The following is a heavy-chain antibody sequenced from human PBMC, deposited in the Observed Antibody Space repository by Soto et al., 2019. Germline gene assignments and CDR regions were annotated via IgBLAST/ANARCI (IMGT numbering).Heavy chain of an antibody. CDR1: GFSFSGYW. V-gene: IGHV3-7*01. CDR2: IKHDGSEK. Sequence: EVQLVESGGALVQPGGSLRLSCAATGFSFSGYWMTWVRQAPGKGLEWVANIKHDGSEKNYVGSVKGRFTISRDNAKNSLYLQMNSLRAEDTAVYYCARAIESTSGWYDPRYWGQGTLVTVSS. D-gene: IGHD6-19*01. CDR3: ARAIESTSGWYDPRY. J-gene: IGHJ4*02.